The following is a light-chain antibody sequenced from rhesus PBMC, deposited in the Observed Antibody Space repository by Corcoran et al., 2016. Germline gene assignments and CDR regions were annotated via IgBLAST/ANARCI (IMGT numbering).Light chain of an antibody. Sequence: DIQMTQSPSSLSASVGDRVTITLRVSENVNNFLNWYQQKPGKAPKLLIYKASNLASGVPYRFSGSGTVTDYTFTIKSLQPEDVATYYCQHAYGTPLAFGGRTKVEIK. CDR1: ENVNNF. CDR3: QHAYGTPLA. CDR2: KAS. V-gene: IGKV1-74*01. J-gene: IGKJ4*01.